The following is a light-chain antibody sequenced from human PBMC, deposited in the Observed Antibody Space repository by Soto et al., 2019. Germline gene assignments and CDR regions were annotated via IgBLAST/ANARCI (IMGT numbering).Light chain of an antibody. CDR2: GAS. V-gene: IGKV3-15*01. CDR1: QSVGSN. J-gene: IGKJ1*01. CDR3: QQQHSRSPWT. Sequence: EIVMTQSPATLSVSPGERATLSCRASQSVGSNLAWYQQKPGQAPRLLIYGASTRATGIPARFSGSGSGAEVIPTISSLLSEDFAVYYCQQQHSRSPWTFGQGTKVEIK.